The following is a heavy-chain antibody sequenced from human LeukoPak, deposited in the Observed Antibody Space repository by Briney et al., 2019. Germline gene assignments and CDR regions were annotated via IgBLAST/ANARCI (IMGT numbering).Heavy chain of an antibody. Sequence: SQTLSLTCTVSGGSISSGDYYWSWIRQPPGKGLEWIGYIYYSGSTYYNPSLKSRVTISVDTSKNQFSLKLSSVTAADTAMYYCAVTVTRDWYFDLWGRGTLVTVSS. CDR3: AVTVTRDWYFDL. D-gene: IGHD4-17*01. CDR2: IYYSGST. CDR1: GGSISSGDYY. J-gene: IGHJ2*01. V-gene: IGHV4-30-4*01.